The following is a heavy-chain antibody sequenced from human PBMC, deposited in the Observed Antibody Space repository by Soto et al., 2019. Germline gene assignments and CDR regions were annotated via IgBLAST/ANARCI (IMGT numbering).Heavy chain of an antibody. CDR3: ARGSASGYSSSWYGGAFDI. Sequence: GGSLRLSCAASGFTFSSYAMHWVRQAPGKGLEYVSAISSNGGSTYYANSVKGRFTISRDNSKNTLYLQMGSLRAEDMAVYYCARGSASGYSSSWYGGAFDIWGQGTMVTVSS. V-gene: IGHV3-64*01. CDR2: ISSNGGST. J-gene: IGHJ3*02. CDR1: GFTFSSYA. D-gene: IGHD6-13*01.